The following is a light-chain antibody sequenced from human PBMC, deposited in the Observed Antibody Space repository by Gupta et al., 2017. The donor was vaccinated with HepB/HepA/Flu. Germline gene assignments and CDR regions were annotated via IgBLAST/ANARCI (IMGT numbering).Light chain of an antibody. CDR1: SSNIGAGYD. J-gene: IGLJ2*01. CDR2: GNS. CDR3: QSYDSSLSVV. V-gene: IGLV1-40*01. Sequence: QSVLTQPPSVSGAPGQRLTISCTGSSSNIGAGYDVHWYQQLPGTAPKLLIYGNSNRPSGVPDRCSGSKSGTSASLAITGLQAEDEADYYCQSYDSSLSVVFGGGTKLTVL.